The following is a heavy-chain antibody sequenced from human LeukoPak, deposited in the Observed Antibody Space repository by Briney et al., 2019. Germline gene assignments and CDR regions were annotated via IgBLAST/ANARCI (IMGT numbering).Heavy chain of an antibody. D-gene: IGHD3-10*01. CDR2: IFPGDSDT. CDR1: GNTLTNYW. CDR3: ARHWNYYGPSEGGDAFDI. V-gene: IGHV5-51*01. J-gene: IGHJ3*02. Sequence: GESLKISCQGSGNTLTNYWVAWVRQMPGKGLEWMGIIFPGDSDTGYSPSFQGQVTISADKSISTAYLQWSSLKASDTAMYFCARHWNYYGPSEGGDAFDIWGQGTLVTVSS.